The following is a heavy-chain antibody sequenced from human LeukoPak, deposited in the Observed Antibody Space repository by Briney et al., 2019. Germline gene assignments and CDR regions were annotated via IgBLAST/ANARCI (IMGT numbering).Heavy chain of an antibody. J-gene: IGHJ4*02. CDR3: AGGASRVVVITSGLGY. Sequence: ASVKVSWKASGYTFTSYYMHWVRQAPGQGLEWMGWINPNSGGTNYAQKFQGRVTMTRDTFISTAYMELSRLRSDDTAVYYCAGGASRVVVITSGLGYWGQGTLVTVSS. V-gene: IGHV1-2*02. D-gene: IGHD3-22*01. CDR2: INPNSGGT. CDR1: GYTFTSYY.